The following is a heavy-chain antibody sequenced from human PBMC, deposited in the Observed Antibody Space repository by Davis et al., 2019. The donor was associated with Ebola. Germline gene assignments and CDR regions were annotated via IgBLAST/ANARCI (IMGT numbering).Heavy chain of an antibody. Sequence: GGSLRLSCIASGFTFSSYSMTWVRQAPGKGLEWVSRISAIGGDTYYADSVKGRFTISRDNSKNTLNLQMNSLRAEDTAIYYCAKLDYNDSYFQDWGQGTLVTVSS. D-gene: IGHD4-17*01. J-gene: IGHJ1*01. CDR2: ISAIGGDT. CDR1: GFTFSSYS. V-gene: IGHV3-23*01. CDR3: AKLDYNDSYFQD.